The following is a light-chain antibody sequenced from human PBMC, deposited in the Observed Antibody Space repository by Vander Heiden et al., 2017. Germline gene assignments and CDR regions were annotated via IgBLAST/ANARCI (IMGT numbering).Light chain of an antibody. CDR1: QSISSY. Sequence: DIPMTQSPSSLSASVGDRVTITCRASQSISSYLNWYQQKPGKAPKLLIYAASSLQSGVPSRFSGSGSGTDFTLTISRLQPEDFATYYFQQSYSTHLFGGGTKVEIK. J-gene: IGKJ4*01. CDR2: AAS. CDR3: QQSYSTHL. V-gene: IGKV1-39*01.